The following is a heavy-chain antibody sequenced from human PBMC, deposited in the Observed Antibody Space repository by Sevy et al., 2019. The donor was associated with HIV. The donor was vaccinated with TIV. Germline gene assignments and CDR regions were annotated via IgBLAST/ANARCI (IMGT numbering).Heavy chain of an antibody. Sequence: GGSLRLSCAASGFTFTSYSMNWVRQAPGKGLEWLSYISGSGSTIYYADSVKGRFTISRDNAKNSLYLQMNSLRAEDTPVYYCARDLYGDYAFDYWGLGTLVTVSS. CDR3: ARDLYGDYAFDY. J-gene: IGHJ4*02. V-gene: IGHV3-48*01. CDR1: GFTFTSYS. CDR2: ISGSGSTI. D-gene: IGHD4-17*01.